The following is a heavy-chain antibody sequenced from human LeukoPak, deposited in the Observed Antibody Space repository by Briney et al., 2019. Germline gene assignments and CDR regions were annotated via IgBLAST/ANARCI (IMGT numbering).Heavy chain of an antibody. D-gene: IGHD3-16*01. J-gene: IGHJ4*02. Sequence: SETLSLTCTVSGGSISSGSYKWSWIRQPAGTGLEWIGRIYTSGRTNYNPSLRSRVTISVDTSKNQFSLKLRSVTAADTAVYYCARVGFGGLSSGPLDYWGQGTLVTVSS. V-gene: IGHV4-61*02. CDR1: GGSISSGSYK. CDR2: IYTSGRT. CDR3: ARVGFGGLSSGPLDY.